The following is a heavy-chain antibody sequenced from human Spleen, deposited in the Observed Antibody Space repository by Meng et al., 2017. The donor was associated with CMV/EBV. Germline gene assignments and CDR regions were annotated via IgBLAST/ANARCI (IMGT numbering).Heavy chain of an antibody. CDR1: GFTFSTYS. CDR2: TKQDGSEK. V-gene: IGHV3-7*01. D-gene: IGHD3-3*01. J-gene: IGHJ6*02. Sequence: GGSLRLSCAASGFTFSTYSMNWVRQAPGKGLEWVANTKQDGSEKYYVDSVKGRFTISRDNAKNSLYLQMNSLRAEDTAVYYCAREVGRNYDFWSGYYPNYYYYGMDVWGQGTTVTVSS. CDR3: AREVGRNYDFWSGYYPNYYYYGMDV.